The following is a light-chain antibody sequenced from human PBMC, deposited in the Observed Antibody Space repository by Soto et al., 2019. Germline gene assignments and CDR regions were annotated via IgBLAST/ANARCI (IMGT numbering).Light chain of an antibody. CDR1: NSDVGGYNY. Sequence: QSALTQPRSVSGSPGQSVTISCTGTNSDVGGYNYVSWYQQHPGEAPKFLIYDVDKRPSGVPDRFSGSKSGNTASLTISGLQAEDEADYHCCSYAGSYTVVFGGGTKVTVL. CDR3: CSYAGSYTVV. J-gene: IGLJ2*01. V-gene: IGLV2-11*01. CDR2: DVD.